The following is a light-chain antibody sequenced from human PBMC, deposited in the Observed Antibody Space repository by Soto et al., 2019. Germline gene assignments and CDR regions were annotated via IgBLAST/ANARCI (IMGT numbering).Light chain of an antibody. V-gene: IGKV3D-11*01. CDR2: DAS. Sequence: EIVLTQSPATLSLSPGERATPSCRASQGVSSYLAWYQQKPGQAPRLLIYDASNRATGIPARFSGSGPGTDFTLTISSLEPEDFAVYYCQQRSNSTFGQGTKLEIK. CDR1: QGVSSY. J-gene: IGKJ2*01. CDR3: QQRSNST.